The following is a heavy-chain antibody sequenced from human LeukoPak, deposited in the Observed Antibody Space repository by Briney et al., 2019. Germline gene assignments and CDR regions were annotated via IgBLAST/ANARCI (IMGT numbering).Heavy chain of an antibody. D-gene: IGHD3-22*01. CDR3: ASPSSPYYDSSGYYIDAFDI. CDR1: GYTFTSYG. CDR2: ISAYNGNT. Sequence: ASVKGSCKASGYTFTSYGISWVRQAPGQGLEWRGGISAYNGNTKYAQKLQGRVTMTTDKSTSTAYMELSSLRSEATAVYYCASPSSPYYDSSGYYIDAFDIWGQGTMVTVSS. V-gene: IGHV1-18*01. J-gene: IGHJ3*02.